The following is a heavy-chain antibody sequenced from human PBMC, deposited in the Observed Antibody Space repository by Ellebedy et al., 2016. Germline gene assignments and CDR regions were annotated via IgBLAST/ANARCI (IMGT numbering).Heavy chain of an antibody. CDR2: IYAGGST. D-gene: IGHD1-26*01. V-gene: IGHV3-66*01. CDR3: TRDPRREQPPEY. CDR1: GFSVSSNY. Sequence: GESLKISCVVSGFSVSSNYLSWVRQAPGKGLEWVSVIYAGGSTFYADSVKGRFTISRDNSKNTLYLQMNSLRAEDTAMYYCTRDPRREQPPEYWGQGTLVTVSS. J-gene: IGHJ4*02.